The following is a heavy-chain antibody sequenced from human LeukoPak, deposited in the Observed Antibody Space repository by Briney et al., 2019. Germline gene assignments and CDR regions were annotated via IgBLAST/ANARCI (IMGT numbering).Heavy chain of an antibody. D-gene: IGHD1-26*01. J-gene: IGHJ4*02. V-gene: IGHV3-21*01. CDR1: GFTFTSYS. CDR2: ISSSSSYT. Sequence: GGSLRLSCAASGFTFTSYSMNWVRQAPGKGLEWVSSISSSSSYTSYADPVKGRFTVSRDNAKNSLYLQMNSLRAEDTAVYYCARGGYRGSYLVNYFDYWGQGTLVTVSS. CDR3: ARGGYRGSYLVNYFDY.